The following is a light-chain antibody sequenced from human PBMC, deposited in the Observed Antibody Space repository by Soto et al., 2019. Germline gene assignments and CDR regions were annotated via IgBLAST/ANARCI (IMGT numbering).Light chain of an antibody. CDR3: AAWDDCLNGVV. Sequence: QSVLTQPPSASGTPGQRVTISCSGSSSNIGSNSVNWYQQLPGTAPKLLMYSSNQRPSGVPDRFSGSKSGTSASLAISGLQSEDEADYYCAAWDDCLNGVVFGGGTKVTVL. J-gene: IGLJ2*01. CDR2: SSN. CDR1: SSNIGSNS. V-gene: IGLV1-44*01.